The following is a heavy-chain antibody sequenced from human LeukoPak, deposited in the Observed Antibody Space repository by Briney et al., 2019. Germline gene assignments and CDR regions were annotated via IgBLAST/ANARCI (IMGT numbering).Heavy chain of an antibody. CDR1: GFTFRSYW. CDR2: IKQDGSEK. D-gene: IGHD3-10*01. V-gene: IGHV3-7*01. Sequence: GGSLRLSCAASGFTFRSYWMSWVRQAPGKGLEWVANIKQDGSEKYYVDSVKGRFTISRDNAKNSLYLQMNSLRAEDTAVYYCARDGLWLGELFYNWGQGTLVTVFS. J-gene: IGHJ4*02. CDR3: ARDGLWLGELFYN.